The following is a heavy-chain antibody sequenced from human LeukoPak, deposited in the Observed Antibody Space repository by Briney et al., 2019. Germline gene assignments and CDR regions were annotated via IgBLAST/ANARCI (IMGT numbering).Heavy chain of an antibody. CDR3: ARIPYGSGRHAFDI. CDR1: GFSLSTSGMC. Sequence: SGPTLVNPTQTLTLTCTFSGFSLSTSGMCVSWIRQPPGKALEWLARIDWDDDKYYSTSLKTRLTISKDTSKNQVVLTMTNMGPVDTATYYCARIPYGSGRHAFDIWGQGTMVTVSS. CDR2: IDWDDDK. J-gene: IGHJ3*02. D-gene: IGHD3-10*01. V-gene: IGHV2-70*11.